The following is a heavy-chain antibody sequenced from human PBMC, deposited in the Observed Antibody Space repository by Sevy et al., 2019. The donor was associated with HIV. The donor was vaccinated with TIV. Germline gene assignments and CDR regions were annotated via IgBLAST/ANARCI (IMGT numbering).Heavy chain of an antibody. Sequence: ASVKVSCKVSGYTLTELSVHWVRQAPGKGLEWMATFDPEDDEKIYAQKFQGRVTMTNDTSTDTAYMELSSLRSEDTAVYYCATTKDYYDGSGYPFDYWGQGTLVTVSS. J-gene: IGHJ4*02. D-gene: IGHD3-22*01. CDR1: GYTLTELS. CDR3: ATTKDYYDGSGYPFDY. CDR2: FDPEDDEK. V-gene: IGHV1-24*01.